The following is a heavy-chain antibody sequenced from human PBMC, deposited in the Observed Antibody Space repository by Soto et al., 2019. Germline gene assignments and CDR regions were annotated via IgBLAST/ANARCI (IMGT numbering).Heavy chain of an antibody. D-gene: IGHD1-1*01. Sequence: GGSLRLSCAASGFTFSSYWMSWVRQAPGKGLEWVANIKQDGSEKYYVDSVKDRFTISRDNAKNSLYLQMNSLRAEDSAVYDWARRTSGTVKNYFDYWGQGTLVTVSS. J-gene: IGHJ4*02. V-gene: IGHV3-7*01. CDR3: ARRTSGTVKNYFDY. CDR2: IKQDGSEK. CDR1: GFTFSSYW.